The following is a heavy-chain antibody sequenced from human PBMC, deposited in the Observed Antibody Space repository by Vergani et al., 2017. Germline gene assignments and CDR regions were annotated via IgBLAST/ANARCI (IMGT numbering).Heavy chain of an antibody. V-gene: IGHV3-30*02. Sequence: QVQLVESGGGVVQRGGSLRFPCATSGFTLSNYDMQWIRQGPGKGLEFVAFIQFDGSNQYYADSVKGRFTLPRDFSKNTLYLQLNGLGTDDTATYYCAEHFRGWVIDYWGQGTQVIVSS. D-gene: IGHD3-16*01. CDR2: IQFDGSNQ. CDR3: AEHFRGWVIDY. J-gene: IGHJ4*02. CDR1: GFTLSNYD.